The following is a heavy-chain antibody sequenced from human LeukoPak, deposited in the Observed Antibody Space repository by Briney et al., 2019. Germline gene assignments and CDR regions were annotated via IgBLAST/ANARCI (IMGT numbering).Heavy chain of an antibody. J-gene: IGHJ6*02. D-gene: IGHD6-25*01. V-gene: IGHV4-39*07. CDR2: IYYSGTT. CDR1: GGSISSSSYY. CDR3: ARDQAAGGYYYYRGLDV. Sequence: SETLSLTCTVSGGSISSSSYYWAWIRQPPGKGLQWIGSIYYSGTTYYNPPLKSRVTISVDTSKNQFSLKLTSVTAADTAVYYCARDQAAGGYYYYRGLDVWGQGTTVTVSS.